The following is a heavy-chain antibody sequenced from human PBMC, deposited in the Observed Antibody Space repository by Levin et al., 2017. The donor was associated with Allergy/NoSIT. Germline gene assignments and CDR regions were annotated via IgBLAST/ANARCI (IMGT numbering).Heavy chain of an antibody. J-gene: IGHJ4*02. CDR2: VYSTGST. V-gene: IGHV4-61*09. D-gene: IGHD3-9*01. Sequence: LRLSCTVSGGSIFSGNYYWTWIRQPAGKGLEWIGHVYSTGSTNYNPSLKSRVTISVDTSKNQFSLELSSVTAADTAVYYCARTLTGYFLGFGYWGQGTLVTVSS. CDR3: ARTLTGYFLGFGY. CDR1: GGSIFSGNYY.